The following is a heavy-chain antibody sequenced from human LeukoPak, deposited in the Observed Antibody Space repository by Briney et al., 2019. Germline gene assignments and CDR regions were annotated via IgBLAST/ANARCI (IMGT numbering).Heavy chain of an antibody. V-gene: IGHV4-61*02. D-gene: IGHD5-24*01. Sequence: SETLSLTCTVSGGSISSGSYYWSWIRQPAGKGLEWIGRIYTSGSTNYNPSLKSRVTISVDTSKNQFSLKLSSVTAADTAVYYCARDPRRDGYNGAFDIWGQGTMVTVSS. CDR1: GGSISSGSYY. J-gene: IGHJ3*02. CDR3: ARDPRRDGYNGAFDI. CDR2: IYTSGST.